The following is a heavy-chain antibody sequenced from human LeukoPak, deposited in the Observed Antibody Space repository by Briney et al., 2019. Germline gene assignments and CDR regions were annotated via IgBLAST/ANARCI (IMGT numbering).Heavy chain of an antibody. Sequence: GGSLRLSCATSGFTFSSYWMNWVRQAPGKGLEWVANIEQDGSEKNYVDSVKGRFTISRDNAKNSLYLQMSSLRAEDTAVYYCAGGRGWSSDYWGRGTLVTVSS. D-gene: IGHD6-19*01. V-gene: IGHV3-7*03. CDR3: AGGRGWSSDY. CDR2: IEQDGSEK. CDR1: GFTFSSYW. J-gene: IGHJ4*02.